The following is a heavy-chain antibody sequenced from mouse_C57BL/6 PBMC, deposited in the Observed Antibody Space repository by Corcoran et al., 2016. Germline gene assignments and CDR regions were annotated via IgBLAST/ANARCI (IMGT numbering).Heavy chain of an antibody. CDR3: ARRSDYYAMDY. V-gene: IGHV1-26*01. Sequence: EVQLQQSGPELVKPGASVKISCKASGYTFTDYYMNWVKQSHGKSLEWIGDINPNNGGTSYNQKFKGKDTLTVDKSSSTAYMELRSLTSEDSAVYYCARRSDYYAMDYWGQGTSVTVSS. CDR1: GYTFTDYY. CDR2: INPNNGGT. J-gene: IGHJ4*01.